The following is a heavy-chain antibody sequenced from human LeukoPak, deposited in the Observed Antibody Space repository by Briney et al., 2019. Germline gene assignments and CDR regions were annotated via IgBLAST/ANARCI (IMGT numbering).Heavy chain of an antibody. CDR1: GFTLSNYG. D-gene: IGHD3-10*01. CDR3: AKGTSGSYYPDFDY. CDR2: ISYDGSHE. Sequence: PGGSLRLSCAVSGFTLSNYGMHWVRQAPGKGLEWVAVISYDGSHEYYGVSVKGRFTISRDNAKNTLYLQMNSLRAEDTAVYYCAKGTSGSYYPDFDYWGQGTLVTVSS. V-gene: IGHV3-30*18. J-gene: IGHJ4*02.